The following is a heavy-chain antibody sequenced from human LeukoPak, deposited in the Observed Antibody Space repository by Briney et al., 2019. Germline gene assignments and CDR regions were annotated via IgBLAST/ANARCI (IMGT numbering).Heavy chain of an antibody. J-gene: IGHJ6*02. D-gene: IGHD3/OR15-3a*01. Sequence: PGGSLRLSCAASGFTFSSYGMHWVRQAPGKGLEWVAVISYDGSNKYYADSVKGRFTISRDNSKNTLYLQMNSLRAEDTAVYYCAKSVDPTYYYYYGMDVWGQGTTVTVSS. CDR2: ISYDGSNK. CDR1: GFTFSSYG. V-gene: IGHV3-30*18. CDR3: AKSVDPTYYYYYGMDV.